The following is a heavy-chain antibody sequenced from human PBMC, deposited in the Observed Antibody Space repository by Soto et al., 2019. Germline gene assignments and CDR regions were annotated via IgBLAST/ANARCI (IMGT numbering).Heavy chain of an antibody. CDR1: GGSVSGYY. Sequence: SEALSLTCTVSGGSVSGYYWSWIRQPAGKGLEWIGRIYSSGSSNYNPSLNSRLTMSVDTSKNQFSLKLSSLTVADTAVYFCARDNRLAVAGTWGFDFWGQGTLVTVSS. CDR2: IYSSGSS. CDR3: ARDNRLAVAGTWGFDF. J-gene: IGHJ4*02. D-gene: IGHD6-19*01. V-gene: IGHV4-4*07.